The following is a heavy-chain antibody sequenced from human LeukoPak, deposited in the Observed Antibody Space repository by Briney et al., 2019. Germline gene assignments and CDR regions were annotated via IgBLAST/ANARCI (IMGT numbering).Heavy chain of an antibody. CDR3: ARATTPALVVAGNY. V-gene: IGHV3-74*01. CDR2: VHSDGSTT. D-gene: IGHD6-19*01. CDR1: GFTFSNYW. J-gene: IGHJ4*02. Sequence: PGGSLRLSCVAYGFTFSNYWLHWVCQAPGRGLVWVSRVHSDGSTTIYADSVKGRFTISRDNAKNTLYLQMNSLRAEDTAVYYCARATTPALVVAGNYWGQGTLVTVSS.